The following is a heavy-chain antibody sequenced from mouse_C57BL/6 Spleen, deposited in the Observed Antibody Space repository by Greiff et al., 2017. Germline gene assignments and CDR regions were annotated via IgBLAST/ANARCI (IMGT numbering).Heavy chain of an antibody. Sequence: QVQLKESGAELLKPGASVKMSCKASGYTFTTYPIEWMKQNHGKSLEWIGNFHPYNDDTKYNEQFKGKATLTVEKSSSTVYLDRSRLTTEDSAVYYCEKSLTTVVAKNYWYFDVWGTGTTVTVSS. V-gene: IGHV1-47*01. CDR1: GYTFTTYP. D-gene: IGHD1-1*01. CDR3: EKSLTTVVAKNYWYFDV. CDR2: FHPYNDDT. J-gene: IGHJ1*03.